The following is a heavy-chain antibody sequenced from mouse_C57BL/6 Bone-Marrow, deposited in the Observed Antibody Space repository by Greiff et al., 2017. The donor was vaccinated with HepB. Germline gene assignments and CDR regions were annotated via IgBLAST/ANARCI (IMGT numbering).Heavy chain of an antibody. D-gene: IGHD2-2*01. V-gene: IGHV1-5*01. CDR3: TSRGYGNDDWYFDV. CDR1: GYTFTSYW. J-gene: IGHJ1*03. CDR2: IYPGNSDT. Sequence: EVQLQQSGTVLARPGASVKMSCKTSGYTFTSYWLYWVKQRLGQGLVWRGAIYPGNSDTSYNQKFKGKAKLTAVTSASTAYMELSSLTNEDSAVYYCTSRGYGNDDWYFDVWGTGTTVTVSS.